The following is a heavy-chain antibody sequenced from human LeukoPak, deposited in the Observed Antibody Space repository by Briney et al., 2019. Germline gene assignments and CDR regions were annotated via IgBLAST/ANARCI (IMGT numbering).Heavy chain of an antibody. V-gene: IGHV3-23*01. J-gene: IGHJ4*02. CDR1: GFTFSSYA. CDR3: ARDTATELDY. CDR2: ISGSGGST. Sequence: GGSLRLSCAASGFTFSSYAMSWVRQAPGKGLEWVSAISGSGGSTYYADSVKGRFTISRDNAKNSLYLQMNSLRAEDTAVYYCARDTATELDYWGQGTLVTVSS. D-gene: IGHD5-18*01.